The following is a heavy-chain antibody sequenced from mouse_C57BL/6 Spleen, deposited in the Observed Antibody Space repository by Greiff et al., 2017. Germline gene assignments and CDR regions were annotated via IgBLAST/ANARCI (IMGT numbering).Heavy chain of an antibody. CDR1: GYTFTDYY. Sequence: QVQLKESGAELVRPGASVKLSCKASGYTFTDYYINWVKQRPGQGLEWIARIYPGSGNTYYNEKFKGKATLTAEKSSSTAYMQLSSLTSEDSAVYFCARETTVVAPYYAMDYWGQGTSVTVSS. CDR2: IYPGSGNT. V-gene: IGHV1-76*01. CDR3: ARETTVVAPYYAMDY. J-gene: IGHJ4*01. D-gene: IGHD1-1*01.